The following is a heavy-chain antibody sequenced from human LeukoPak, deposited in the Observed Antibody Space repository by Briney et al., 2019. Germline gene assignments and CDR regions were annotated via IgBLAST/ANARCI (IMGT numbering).Heavy chain of an antibody. J-gene: IGHJ4*02. CDR1: GGSFSGYY. CDR3: ARGITRLDY. V-gene: IGHV4-59*01. CDR2: IYNSGTT. Sequence: SETLSLTCAVYGGSFSGYYWSWIRQPPGKGLEWIGCIYNSGTTNYNPSLKSRVTTSVETSKNQFSLKLSSVTAADTAVYYCARGITRLDYWGQGTLVTVSS.